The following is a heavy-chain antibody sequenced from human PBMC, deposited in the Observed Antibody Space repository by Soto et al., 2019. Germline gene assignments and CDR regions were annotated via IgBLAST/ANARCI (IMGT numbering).Heavy chain of an antibody. D-gene: IGHD3-22*01. CDR3: ARHRGFYDSSGLDY. Sequence: QVQLVESGGGLVKSGGSLRLSCSAAGFTFSDYYMSWIRHAPGKGLEWVSYISSGGGSNIQYADSVKGRFTISRDNAKNFLYLQMNSLRADDTAVYYCARHRGFYDSSGLDYWGQGTLVTVSS. CDR1: GFTFSDYY. CDR2: ISSGGGSNI. V-gene: IGHV3-11*01. J-gene: IGHJ4*02.